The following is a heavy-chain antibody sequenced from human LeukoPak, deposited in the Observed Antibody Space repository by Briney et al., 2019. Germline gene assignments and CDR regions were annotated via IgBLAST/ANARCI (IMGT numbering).Heavy chain of an antibody. D-gene: IGHD3-10*01. CDR2: IYPHGRT. CDR3: ANIYGEGPTSGS. J-gene: IGHJ5*02. V-gene: IGHV4-4*09. CDR1: SGSMTDSC. Sequence: SETLSLTCTVSSGSMTDSCWSWFRQAPGKGLEWLGFIYPHGRTEYYPPLKSRVTFSVDTSKNQFSLKLSSVTAADTAVYYCANIYGEGPTSGSWGQGTLVTVSS.